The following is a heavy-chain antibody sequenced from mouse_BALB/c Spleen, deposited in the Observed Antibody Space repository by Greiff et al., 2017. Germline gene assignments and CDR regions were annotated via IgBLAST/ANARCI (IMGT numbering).Heavy chain of an antibody. J-gene: IGHJ3*01. CDR3: ARWGFGYDVWFAY. CDR2: IYPGDGDT. D-gene: IGHD2-14*01. Sequence: QVQLQQSGAELVRPGSSVKISCKASGYAFSSYWMNWVKQRPGQGLEWIGQIYPGDGDTNYNGKFKGKATLTADKSSSTAYMQLSSLTSEDSAVYFCARWGFGYDVWFAYWGQGTLVTVSA. V-gene: IGHV1-80*01. CDR1: GYAFSSYW.